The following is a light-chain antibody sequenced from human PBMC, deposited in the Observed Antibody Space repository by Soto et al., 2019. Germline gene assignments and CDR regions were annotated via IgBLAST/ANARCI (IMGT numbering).Light chain of an antibody. J-gene: IGKJ2*03. CDR3: QQYGNPPPYS. Sequence: IVLTQSPGTLSLSPGERATLSCRASQSVSRSLLAWYQQKPGQAPRLLIYDASTRATGIADRFSGSGSGTDFTLTISRLEPEDFAVYYCQQYGNPPPYSFGQGTKLESK. CDR2: DAS. CDR1: QSVSRSL. V-gene: IGKV3-20*01.